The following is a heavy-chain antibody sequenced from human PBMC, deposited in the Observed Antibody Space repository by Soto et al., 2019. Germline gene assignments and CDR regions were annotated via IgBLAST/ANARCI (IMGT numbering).Heavy chain of an antibody. D-gene: IGHD3-9*01. J-gene: IGHJ3*02. CDR3: ARAMGNYDILTGYYSLAQDAFDI. CDR2: ISTYNGNT. Sequence: ASVKVSCKASGYTFTSYGISWVRQAPGQGLEWMGWISTYNGNTNFTQKLQGRVTMTTDTSTSTAYMELRSLRSEDTAVYYCARAMGNYDILTGYYSLAQDAFDIWGQGTMVTVSS. CDR1: GYTFTSYG. V-gene: IGHV1-18*01.